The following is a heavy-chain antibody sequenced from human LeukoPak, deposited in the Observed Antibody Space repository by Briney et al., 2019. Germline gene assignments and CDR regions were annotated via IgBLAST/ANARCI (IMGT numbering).Heavy chain of an antibody. Sequence: PGGSLRLSCAASGFTFNTYWMHWFRQAPGKGLMWVSRIYSDGSITNYADSVKGRFTISRDNAKNTLYLQMNSLRAEDTAVYYCATAYGSGMADYWGQGTLVTVSS. CDR2: IYSDGSIT. V-gene: IGHV3-74*01. D-gene: IGHD3-10*01. CDR1: GFTFNTYW. CDR3: ATAYGSGMADY. J-gene: IGHJ4*02.